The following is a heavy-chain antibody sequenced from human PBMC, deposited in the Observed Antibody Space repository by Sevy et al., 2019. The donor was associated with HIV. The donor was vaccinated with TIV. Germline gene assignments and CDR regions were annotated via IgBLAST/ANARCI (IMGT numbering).Heavy chain of an antibody. D-gene: IGHD6-19*01. CDR2: IFSSGST. CDR3: VSLFLSYRSGWSYFDY. V-gene: IGHV3-66*02. Sequence: GGSLRLSCAISGFTVNDKYIIWVRQVPGKGLEWVSVIFSSGSTYYADSAKGRFTISRDNSKNTVYLQMNSVRAEDTAVYYCVSLFLSYRSGWSYFDYWGQGTLVTVSS. J-gene: IGHJ4*02. CDR1: GFTVNDKY.